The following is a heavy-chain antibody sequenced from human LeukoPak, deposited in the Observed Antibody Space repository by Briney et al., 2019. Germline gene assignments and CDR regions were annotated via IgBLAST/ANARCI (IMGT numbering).Heavy chain of an antibody. Sequence: PGGSLRLSCAASGFTFRRYWMSWVREAPGKGLEWVGNIKQDGSAKYYVDSVKGRFTISRDNAKNSLYLQMNSLRAEDTAVYYCARGDYYDTSGFFIDAFDIWGQGTMVTVSS. V-gene: IGHV3-7*04. CDR2: IKQDGSAK. J-gene: IGHJ3*02. CDR1: GFTFRRYW. CDR3: ARGDYYDTSGFFIDAFDI. D-gene: IGHD3-22*01.